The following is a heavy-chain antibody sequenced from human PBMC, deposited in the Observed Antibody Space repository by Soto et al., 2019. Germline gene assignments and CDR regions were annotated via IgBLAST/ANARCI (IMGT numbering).Heavy chain of an antibody. D-gene: IGHD3-16*01. V-gene: IGHV5-10-1*01. CDR2: IDPQDSYT. CDR1: GYTFTSYW. J-gene: IGHJ6*04. Sequence: PGESLKISCEGSGYTFTSYWISWVRQLPGKGLEWMGRIDPQDSYTNYSPSFQGHVTISADKSISTAYLQWSSLKASDTAMYYWAKKGMITPPEYGMDVWRKGTRFTFSS. CDR3: AKKGMITPPEYGMDV.